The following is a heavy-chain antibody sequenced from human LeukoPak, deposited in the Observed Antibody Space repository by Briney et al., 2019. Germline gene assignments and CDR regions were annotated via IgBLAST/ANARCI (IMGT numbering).Heavy chain of an antibody. V-gene: IGHV3-48*04. J-gene: IGHJ4*02. CDR1: GFNYSSYT. Sequence: PGGSLRLSCAASGFNYSSYTMNWVRQAPGMGLEWLSYTSASRDITYYADSVKGRFTISRDNAKNSLYLQMNSLRAEDTAVYYCARDENYYDSSGYHAPHDYWGQGTLVTVSS. CDR2: TSASRDIT. CDR3: ARDENYYDSSGYHAPHDY. D-gene: IGHD3-22*01.